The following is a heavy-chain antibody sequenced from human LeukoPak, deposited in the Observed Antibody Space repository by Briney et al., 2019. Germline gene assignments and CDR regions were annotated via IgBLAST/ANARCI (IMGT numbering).Heavy chain of an antibody. CDR2: IKQDGSEK. CDR1: GFTFSSYW. CDR3: ARGIRQWLVSYYFDY. V-gene: IGHV3-7*01. J-gene: IGHJ4*02. D-gene: IGHD6-19*01. Sequence: PGGSLRLSCAASGFTFSSYWMSWVRQAPGKGLEWVANIKQDGSEKYYVDSVKGRFTISRDNAKNSLYLQMNSLGAEDTAVYYCARGIRQWLVSYYFDYWGQGTLVTVSS.